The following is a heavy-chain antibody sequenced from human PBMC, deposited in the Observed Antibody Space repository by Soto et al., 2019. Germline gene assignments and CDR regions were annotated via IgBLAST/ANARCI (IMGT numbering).Heavy chain of an antibody. CDR3: ARDGVGVTTFWGFLDY. Sequence: QVQMVESGGGVVQPGGSLRLSCAVSESIFRGYGMHWVRQAPGKGLEGGAIIRFDGSNIHYADYVMGRFTISRDNSKNMLYLEMNNLRVEDTAVYYCARDGVGVTTFWGFLDYWGQGTLVTVSA. CDR1: ESIFRGYG. J-gene: IGHJ4*02. V-gene: IGHV3-33*01. D-gene: IGHD3-10*02. CDR2: IRFDGSNI.